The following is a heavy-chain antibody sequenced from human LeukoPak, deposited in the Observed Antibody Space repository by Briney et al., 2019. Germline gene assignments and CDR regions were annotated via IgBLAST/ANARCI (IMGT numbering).Heavy chain of an antibody. D-gene: IGHD3-22*01. J-gene: IGHJ5*02. CDR3: ARDSSGHENWFDP. CDR2: ISSSGSTI. V-gene: IGHV3-11*01. CDR1: GFTLSDYY. Sequence: GGSLRLSCAASGFTLSDYYMSWIRQAPGKGLEWVSYISSSGSTIYYADSVKGRFTISRDNAKNSLYLQMNSLRAEDTAVYYCARDSSGHENWFDPWGQGTLVTVSS.